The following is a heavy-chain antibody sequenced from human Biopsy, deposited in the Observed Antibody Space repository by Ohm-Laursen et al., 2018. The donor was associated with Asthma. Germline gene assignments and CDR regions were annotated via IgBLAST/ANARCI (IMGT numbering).Heavy chain of an antibody. D-gene: IGHD4-17*01. CDR1: GYSFTGLY. CDR2: HDHEEGGT. Sequence: VASVKVSCKFSGYSFTGLYMHWVRQAPGQGLEWMGGHDHEEGGTVNARRFQGRVTMTEDTSTDTAYMELSSLSSDDTAVYYCASDFPKDYVRYNFQFWGQGTLVTVSS. J-gene: IGHJ4*02. V-gene: IGHV1-24*01. CDR3: ASDFPKDYVRYNFQF.